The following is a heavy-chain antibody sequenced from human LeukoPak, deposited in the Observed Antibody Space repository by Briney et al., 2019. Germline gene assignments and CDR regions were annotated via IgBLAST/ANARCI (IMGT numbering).Heavy chain of an antibody. CDR3: ARGVSEYYYDSSGYYTGSYDP. D-gene: IGHD3-22*01. Sequence: GGSLRLSCAASGFTFSDYWMHWVRQAPGKGLVWVSRISSDGSSTCYADSVKGRFTVSRDNAKNTLYLQMNSLRAEDTAVYYCARGVSEYYYDSSGYYTGSYDPWGQGTLVTVSS. J-gene: IGHJ5*02. CDR1: GFTFSDYW. CDR2: ISSDGSST. V-gene: IGHV3-74*01.